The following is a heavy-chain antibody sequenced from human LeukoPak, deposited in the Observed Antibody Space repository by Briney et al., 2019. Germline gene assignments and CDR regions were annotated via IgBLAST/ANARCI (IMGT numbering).Heavy chain of an antibody. J-gene: IGHJ4*02. CDR2: IYFSGST. CDR3: ARSYSSNRYSFDY. Sequence: PSETLSLTCDVSGGSVSSGTSYWSWIREPPGKGLEWIGYIYFSGSTSYNPSLKSRLTISIDTSKNQFSLKLTSVTAADTAVYYCARSYSSNRYSFDYWGQGTLVTVSS. CDR1: GGSVSSGTSY. V-gene: IGHV4-61*01. D-gene: IGHD6-13*01.